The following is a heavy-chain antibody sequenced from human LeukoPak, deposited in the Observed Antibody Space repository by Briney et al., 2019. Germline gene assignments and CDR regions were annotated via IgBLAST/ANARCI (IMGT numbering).Heavy chain of an antibody. D-gene: IGHD6-19*01. CDR2: INAGNGNT. J-gene: IGHJ6*02. V-gene: IGHV1-3*01. CDR1: GYTFTCYA. Sequence: ASVKVSCKASGYTFTCYAMHWVRQAPGQRLEWMGWINAGNGNTKYSQKFQGRVTITRDTSASTAYMELSSLRSEDTAVYYCARESYSSGWFYYYYGKDVWGQGTTVTVSS. CDR3: ARESYSSGWFYYYYGKDV.